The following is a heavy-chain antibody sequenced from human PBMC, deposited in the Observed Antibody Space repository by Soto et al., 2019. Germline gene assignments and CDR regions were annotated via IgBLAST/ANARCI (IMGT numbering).Heavy chain of an antibody. CDR1: GFTFSSYW. J-gene: IGHJ6*02. D-gene: IGHD3-3*01. CDR2: INSDGSST. Sequence: EVQLVKSGGGLVQPGGSLRLSCAASGFTFSSYWMHWVRQAPGKGLVWVSRINSDGSSTSYADSVKGRFTISRDNAKNTLYLQMNSLRAEDTAVYYCARDVGDFWSGYPYGMDVWGQGTTVTVSS. CDR3: ARDVGDFWSGYPYGMDV. V-gene: IGHV3-74*01.